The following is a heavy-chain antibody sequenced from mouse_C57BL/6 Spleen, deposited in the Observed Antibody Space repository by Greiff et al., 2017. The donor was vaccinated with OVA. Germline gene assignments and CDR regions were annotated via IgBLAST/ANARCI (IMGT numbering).Heavy chain of an antibody. Sequence: QVQLQQPGAELVKPGASVKMSCKASGYTFTSYWITWVKQRPGQGLEWIGDIYPGSGSTNYNEKFKSKATLTVDTSSSTAYMQLSSLTSEDSAVYYSARIGTTVVAGLDYWGQGTTLTVSS. V-gene: IGHV1-55*01. CDR3: ARIGTTVVAGLDY. CDR2: IYPGSGST. J-gene: IGHJ2*01. D-gene: IGHD1-1*01. CDR1: GYTFTSYW.